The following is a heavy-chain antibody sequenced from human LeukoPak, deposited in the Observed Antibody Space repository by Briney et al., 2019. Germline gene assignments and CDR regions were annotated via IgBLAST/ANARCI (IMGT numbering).Heavy chain of an antibody. J-gene: IGHJ4*02. CDR3: XXXXXXGSGIYVHLDN. V-gene: IGHV5-51*01. Sequence: GXXXXXXXYXIGWVRQLPGKGXXXMGIIYPGDSDTRYSPSFQGQVTISAXXAISTAYLQWSRLKASDTAMDSXXXXXXXGSGIYVHLDNWGQGTLVTVSS. D-gene: IGHD3-10*01. CDR1: XXXXXXYX. CDR2: IYPGDSDT.